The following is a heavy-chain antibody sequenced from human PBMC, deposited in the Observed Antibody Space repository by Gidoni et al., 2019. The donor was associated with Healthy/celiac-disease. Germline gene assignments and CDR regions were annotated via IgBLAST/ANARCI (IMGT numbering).Heavy chain of an antibody. V-gene: IGHV4-61*02. CDR1: VGALRRGSDY. CDR3: ARGGSTIFGVVNNRFDP. D-gene: IGHD3-3*01. J-gene: IGHJ5*02. Sequence: QVQLQESSPGLVTPSQTLSLTCTVTVGALRRGSDYWSWIRPPAGKGLEWIGRIDTSGSTNYNPSLKRRVIISVDTSKNQFSLKLSSVTAADTAVYYCARGGSTIFGVVNNRFDPWGQGTLVTVSS. CDR2: IDTSGST.